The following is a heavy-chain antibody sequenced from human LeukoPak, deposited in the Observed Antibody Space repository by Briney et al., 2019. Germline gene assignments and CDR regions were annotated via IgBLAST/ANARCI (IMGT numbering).Heavy chain of an antibody. V-gene: IGHV4-59*12. CDR3: ARSGGWVTAYWYFEI. D-gene: IGHD2-21*02. Sequence: SETLSLTCTVSGGSISSYYWSWIRQPPGKGLEWIGYIHYSGNTNYNPSLKSRVSTSVDTSKNRFSLKLSSVTAADTAVYYCARSGGWVTAYWYFEIWGHGTLVTVSS. CDR1: GGSISSYY. J-gene: IGHJ2*01. CDR2: IHYSGNT.